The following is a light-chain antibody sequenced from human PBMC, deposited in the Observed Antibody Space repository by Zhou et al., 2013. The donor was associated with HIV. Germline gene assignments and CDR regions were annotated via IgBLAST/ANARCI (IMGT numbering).Light chain of an antibody. CDR1: RSISNW. V-gene: IGKV1-12*01. J-gene: IGKJ2*01. CDR2: GAS. CDR3: QQANRFPQT. Sequence: DIQMTQSPSTLSASVGDRVTITCRASRSISNWLAWYQLKPGKAPKLLIYGASSLQSGVPSRFSGSGFGTDFTLTINRLHPEDFATYYCQQANRFPQTFGQGTKVEIK.